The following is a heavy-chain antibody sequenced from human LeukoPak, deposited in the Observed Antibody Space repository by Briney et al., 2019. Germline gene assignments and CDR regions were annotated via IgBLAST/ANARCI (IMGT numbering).Heavy chain of an antibody. J-gene: IGHJ3*02. CDR1: GFTFDDYG. CDR3: ARDPTVLNYDFWSGYYDDAFDI. D-gene: IGHD3-3*01. Sequence: GGSLRLSCAASGFTFDDYGMSWVRQAPGKGLEWVSGINWNGGSTGYADSVKGRFTISRDNAKNSQYLQMNSLRAEDTALYYCARDPTVLNYDFWSGYYDDAFDIWGQGTMVTVSS. CDR2: INWNGGST. V-gene: IGHV3-20*04.